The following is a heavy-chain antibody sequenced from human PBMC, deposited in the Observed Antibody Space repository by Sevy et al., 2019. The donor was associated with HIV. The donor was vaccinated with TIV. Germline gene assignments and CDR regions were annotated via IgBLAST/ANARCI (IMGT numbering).Heavy chain of an antibody. V-gene: IGHV3-64D*06. CDR3: VKVMGIAVAGGLDY. D-gene: IGHD6-19*01. CDR2: ISSNGGST. CDR1: GFTFSSYA. Sequence: GWSLRLSCSASGFTFSSYAMHWVRQAPGKGLEYVSAISSNGGSTYYADSVKGRFTISRDNSKNTLYLQMSSLRAEDTAVYYCVKVMGIAVAGGLDYWGQGTLVTVSS. J-gene: IGHJ4*02.